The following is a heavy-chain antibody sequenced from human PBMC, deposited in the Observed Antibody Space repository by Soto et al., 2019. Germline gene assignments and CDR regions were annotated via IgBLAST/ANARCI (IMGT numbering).Heavy chain of an antibody. CDR1: GYTFTSYA. D-gene: IGHD1-20*01. Sequence: ASVKVSCKASGYTFTSYAMHWVRQAPGQWLEWMGWINAGNGNTKYSQKFQGRVTITRDTSASTAYMELSSLRSEDTAVYYCARGITLPTPLDYWGQGTLVTSPQ. CDR3: ARGITLPTPLDY. CDR2: INAGNGNT. J-gene: IGHJ4*02. V-gene: IGHV1-3*01.